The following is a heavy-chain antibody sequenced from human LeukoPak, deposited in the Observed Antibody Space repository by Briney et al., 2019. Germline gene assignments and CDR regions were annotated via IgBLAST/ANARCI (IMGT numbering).Heavy chain of an antibody. V-gene: IGHV1-69*05. J-gene: IGHJ4*02. CDR3: ARDTMVRGVIPYFGY. CDR1: GGTFSSYA. Sequence: ASVKVSCKASGGTFSSYAISWVRQAPGQGLEWMGGIIPIFGTANYAQKFQGRVTITTDESTSTAYMELSSLRSEDTAVHYCARDTMVRGVIPYFGYWGQGTLVTVSS. CDR2: IIPIFGTA. D-gene: IGHD3-10*01.